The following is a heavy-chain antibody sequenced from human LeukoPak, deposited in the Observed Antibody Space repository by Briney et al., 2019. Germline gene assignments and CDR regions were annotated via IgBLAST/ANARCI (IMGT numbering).Heavy chain of an antibody. CDR2: IRSNSDGGTI. J-gene: IGHJ5*02. CDR3: ATDFYDST. V-gene: IGHV3-15*01. D-gene: IGHD3-22*01. Sequence: GESLRLSCAASGFTFSSYAMSCVRQAPGKGLEWVGRIRSNSDGGTIDYAAPVKGRFTLSRDDSKTTLYLQMNSLQTEDTAVYYCATDFYDSTWGQGTLVTVSS. CDR1: GFTFSSYA.